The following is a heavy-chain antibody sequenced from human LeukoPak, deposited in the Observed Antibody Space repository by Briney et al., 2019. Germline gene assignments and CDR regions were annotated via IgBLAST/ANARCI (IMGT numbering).Heavy chain of an antibody. CDR2: MNPNSGNT. D-gene: IGHD6-19*01. CDR3: ARADSSGWPHFDY. CDR1: GYTFTSYD. Sequence: ASVKVSCKASGYTFTSYDINWVRQATGQGLEWMGWMNPNSGNTGYAQKFQGRVTMTRNTSISTAYMEPSSLRSEDTAVYYCARADSSGWPHFDYWGQGTLVTVSS. V-gene: IGHV1-8*01. J-gene: IGHJ4*02.